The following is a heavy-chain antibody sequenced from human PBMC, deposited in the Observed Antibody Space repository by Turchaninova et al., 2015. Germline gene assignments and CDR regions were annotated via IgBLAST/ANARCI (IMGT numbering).Heavy chain of an antibody. CDR3: ARVDYGDSNFDY. CDR1: GGSFTVYS. D-gene: IGHD4-17*01. J-gene: IGHJ4*02. CDR2: INYDGST. Sequence: VHLQQWGSGLLQSSQTLSLTCAVSGGSFTVYSWTWIRQPPGKGLEWIGQINYDGSTNYNPSLKGRVTISEDTSKKQFSLNLKSVTAADTAVYYCARVDYGDSNFDYWGQGTLVTVPS. V-gene: IGHV4-34*01.